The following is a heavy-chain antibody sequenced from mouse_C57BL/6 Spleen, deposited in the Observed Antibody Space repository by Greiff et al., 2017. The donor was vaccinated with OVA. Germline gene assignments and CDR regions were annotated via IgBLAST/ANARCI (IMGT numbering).Heavy chain of an antibody. CDR2: INPNNGGT. J-gene: IGHJ3*01. V-gene: IGHV1-22*01. D-gene: IGHD2-4*01. CDR1: GYTFTDYN. CDR3: ARSGWDYDERFAY. Sequence: VQLQQSGPELVKPGASVKMSCKASGYTFTDYNMHWVKQSHGKSLEWIGYINPNNGGTSSNQKFKGKATLTVNKSSNTAYRELRSLTSEDSAVYYCARSGWDYDERFAYWGQGTLVTVSA.